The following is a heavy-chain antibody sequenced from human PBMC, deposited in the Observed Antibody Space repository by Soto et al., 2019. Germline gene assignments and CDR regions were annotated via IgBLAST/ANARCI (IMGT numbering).Heavy chain of an antibody. D-gene: IGHD6-6*01. CDR2: IYYSGST. CDR3: AGVEGAARFY. J-gene: IGHJ4*02. CDR1: GGSISSYS. V-gene: IGHV4-59*01. Sequence: QVQLQESGPGLVKPSETLSLTCTVSGGSISSYSWSWIRQPPGKGLEWIGYIYYSGSTNYNPSLKSRVTISVDTSKNQFSLKLSSVTAADTAVYYCAGVEGAARFYWGQGTLVTVSS.